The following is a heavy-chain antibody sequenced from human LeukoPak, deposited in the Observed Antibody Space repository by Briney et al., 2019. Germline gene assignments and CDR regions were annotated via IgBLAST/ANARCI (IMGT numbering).Heavy chain of an antibody. CDR1: GYMFSVFG. D-gene: IGHD3-9*01. CDR2: IRVHNGDT. Sequence: ASVKVSCKASGYMFSVFGITWVRQAPGQGLEWMGSIRVHNGDTNYAQKFQGRLTITTDTSATTVYMELRSQKSDDTAVYYCARDRYDVGVAFDFWGQGTMVTVSS. J-gene: IGHJ3*01. V-gene: IGHV1-18*01. CDR3: ARDRYDVGVAFDF.